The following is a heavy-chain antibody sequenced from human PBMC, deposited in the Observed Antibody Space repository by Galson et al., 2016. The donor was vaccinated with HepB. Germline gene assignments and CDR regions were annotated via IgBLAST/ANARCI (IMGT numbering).Heavy chain of an antibody. CDR2: ISYDETNK. J-gene: IGHJ6*02. Sequence: SLRLSCAASGFTFINYAIHWVRQAPGKGLEWVAVISYDETNKYYADSVKGRFTISRDNSKNTLFLQMNSLRAEDAAVYYCARDLGPYCSGGSCYGMDVWGQGTTVTVSS. CDR3: ARDLGPYCSGGSCYGMDV. CDR1: GFTFINYA. V-gene: IGHV3-30*04. D-gene: IGHD2-15*01.